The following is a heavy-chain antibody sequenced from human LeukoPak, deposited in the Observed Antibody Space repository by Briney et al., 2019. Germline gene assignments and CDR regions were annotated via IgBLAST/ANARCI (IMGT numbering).Heavy chain of an antibody. D-gene: IGHD1-1*01. CDR2: IYHSGST. V-gene: IGHV4-38-2*02. J-gene: IGHJ4*02. CDR1: GYSISSGYY. Sequence: SETLSLTCTVSGYSISSGYYWGWIRQPPGKGLEWIGSIYHSGSTYYNPSLKSRVTVSVDTSKNQFSLKLSSVTAADTAVYYCAWDLPKGTADYWGQGTLVTVSS. CDR3: AWDLPKGTADY.